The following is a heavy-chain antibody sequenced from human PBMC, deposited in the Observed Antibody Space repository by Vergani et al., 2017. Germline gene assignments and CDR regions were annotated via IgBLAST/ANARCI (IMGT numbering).Heavy chain of an antibody. V-gene: IGHV1-46*01. D-gene: IGHD2-2*01. CDR3: ARDSRYCSSTSCYVGRDWFDP. CDR1: GYSFTSYY. Sequence: VQLVQSGAEVKKPGGSLKISCKGSGYSFTSYYMHWVRQAPGQGLEWMGIINPSGGSTSYAQKFQGRVTMTRDTSTSTVYMELSSLRSEDTAVYYCARDSRYCSSTSCYVGRDWFDPWGQGTLVTVSS. CDR2: INPSGGST. J-gene: IGHJ5*02.